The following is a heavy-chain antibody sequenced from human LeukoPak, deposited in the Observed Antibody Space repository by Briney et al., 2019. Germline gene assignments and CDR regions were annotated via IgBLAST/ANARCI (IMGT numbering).Heavy chain of an antibody. CDR2: ISSSSSTI. CDR1: GFTFSSYS. Sequence: GGSLRLSCAASGFTFSSYSMNWVRQAPGKGLEWVSYISSSSSTIYYADSVKGRFTISRDNAKDSLYLQMNSLRAEDTAVYYCARAFTMVRGVIHWGQGTLVTVSS. J-gene: IGHJ4*02. CDR3: ARAFTMVRGVIH. V-gene: IGHV3-48*04. D-gene: IGHD3-10*01.